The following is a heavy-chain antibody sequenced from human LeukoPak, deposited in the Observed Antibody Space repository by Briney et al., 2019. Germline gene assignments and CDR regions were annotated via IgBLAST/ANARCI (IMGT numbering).Heavy chain of an antibody. D-gene: IGHD3-9*01. CDR2: ISAYNGNT. V-gene: IGHV1-18*01. Sequence: ASVKVSCKASGYTFTSYGISWVRQAPGQGLEWMGWISAYNGNTNYAQKLQGRVTMTTDTSTSTAYMELRSLRSDDTAVYYCARDSPYDILTGPPDYWGQGTLVTVSS. J-gene: IGHJ4*02. CDR3: ARDSPYDILTGPPDY. CDR1: GYTFTSYG.